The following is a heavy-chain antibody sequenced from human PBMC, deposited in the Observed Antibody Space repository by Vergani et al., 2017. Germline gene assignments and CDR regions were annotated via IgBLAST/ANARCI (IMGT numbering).Heavy chain of an antibody. J-gene: IGHJ4*02. V-gene: IGHV3-23*01. CDR3: AKEGESLTGYRELDY. D-gene: IGHD3-9*01. CDR2: ISGSGGST. CDR1: GFTFSSYA. Sequence: EVQLLESGGGLVQPGGSLRLSCAASGFTFSSYAMSWVRQAPGKGLEWGSAISGSGGSTYYADSVKGRFTIYRDNSKITLYLQMNSLRAEDTAVYYCAKEGESLTGYRELDYWGQGTLVTVSS.